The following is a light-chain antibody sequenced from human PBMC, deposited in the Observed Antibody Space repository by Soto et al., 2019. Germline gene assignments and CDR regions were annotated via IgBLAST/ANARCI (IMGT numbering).Light chain of an antibody. CDR2: AAS. V-gene: IGKV1-39*01. CDR1: QSISSY. J-gene: IGKJ1*01. Sequence: IQMSQSPYSLSASVGERVNITCRASQSISSYLNWYHQKPGEDLTRLIYAASSLHSGVTSRFSGSGSGTDFTLTISSLQPEDSATYYCQQSYSTPRTFGQGTKVDIK. CDR3: QQSYSTPRT.